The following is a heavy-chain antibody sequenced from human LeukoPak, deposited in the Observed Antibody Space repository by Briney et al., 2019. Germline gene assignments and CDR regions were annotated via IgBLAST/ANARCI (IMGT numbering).Heavy chain of an antibody. D-gene: IGHD2-21*02. CDR2: IAFDGLKK. J-gene: IGHJ4*02. CDR1: GFKFNTYG. V-gene: IGHV3-30*18. CDR3: AKDFVVVPGNVNYFDY. Sequence: GGSLRLSCVGSGFKFNTYGMHWVRQAPGKGLEWVALIAFDGLKKYYGDSVKGRFSISRDNFKNTLYAQMKSLRAEDTAVYYCAKDFVVVPGNVNYFDYWGQGTLVTVSS.